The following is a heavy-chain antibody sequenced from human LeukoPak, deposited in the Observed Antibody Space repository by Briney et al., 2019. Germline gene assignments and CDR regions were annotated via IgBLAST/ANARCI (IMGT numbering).Heavy chain of an antibody. J-gene: IGHJ4*02. V-gene: IGHV4-38-2*02. Sequence: SETLSLTCAVSGYSISSGYFWAWIRQPPGKGLEWIGSISHSGSSYSKPSLKSRVIISVDTSNNQFSLKLTSVTAADAATYYCARDGYYYDGSFEYWGQGIRVAVSS. CDR2: ISHSGSS. D-gene: IGHD3-22*01. CDR1: GYSISSGYF. CDR3: ARDGYYYDGSFEY.